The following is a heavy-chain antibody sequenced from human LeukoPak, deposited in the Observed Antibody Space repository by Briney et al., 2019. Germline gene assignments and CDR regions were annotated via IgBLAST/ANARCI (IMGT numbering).Heavy chain of an antibody. D-gene: IGHD2-8*01. J-gene: IGHJ3*02. Sequence: GGSLRLSCAASGFTFSSYSMNWVRQAPGKGLEWVSSISSGSSYIYYADSVKGRFTISRDNAKNSLYLQMNSLRAEDTAVYYCARDQGIVLMVYARVAFDIWGQGTMVTVSS. CDR1: GFTFSSYS. CDR2: ISSGSSYI. V-gene: IGHV3-21*01. CDR3: ARDQGIVLMVYARVAFDI.